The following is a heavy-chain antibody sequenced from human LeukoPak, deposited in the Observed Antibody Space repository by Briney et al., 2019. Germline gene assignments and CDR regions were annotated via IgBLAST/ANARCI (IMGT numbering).Heavy chain of an antibody. Sequence: PSETLSLTCTVSGGSISSSSYYWGWIRQPPGKGLEWIGSIYYSGSTYYNSSLKSRVTISVDTSKNQFSLKLSSVTAADTAVYYCARGGFGSTTGSIWGQGTLVTVSS. CDR2: IYYSGST. CDR1: GGSISSSSYY. D-gene: IGHD1-1*01. J-gene: IGHJ4*02. CDR3: ARGGFGSTTGSI. V-gene: IGHV4-39*01.